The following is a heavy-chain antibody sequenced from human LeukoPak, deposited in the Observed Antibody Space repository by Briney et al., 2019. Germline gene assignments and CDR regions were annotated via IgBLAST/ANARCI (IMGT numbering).Heavy chain of an antibody. Sequence: ASVKVSCKASGYTFTGYYMHWVRQAPGQGLEWMGWINTNTGNPTYAQGFTGRFVFSLDTSVSTAYLQISSLKAEDTAVYYCARARVRGYSYGYVIGYWGQGTLVTVSS. CDR3: ARARVRGYSYGYVIGY. CDR1: GYTFTGYY. J-gene: IGHJ4*02. V-gene: IGHV7-4-1*02. D-gene: IGHD5-18*01. CDR2: INTNTGNP.